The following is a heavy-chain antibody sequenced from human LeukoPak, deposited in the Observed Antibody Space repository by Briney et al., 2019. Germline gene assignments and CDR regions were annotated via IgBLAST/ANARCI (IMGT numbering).Heavy chain of an antibody. J-gene: IGHJ4*02. CDR3: ARGKVVAGTPGQNSWDY. Sequence: SETLSLTCTVSGGSISSYNWNWIRQPAGKGLEWVGRIYTSGSTNYNPSLKSRVSMSVDTSKNQFSLRLSSVTAADTAVYYCARGKVVAGTPGQNSWDYWGQGTLVTVSS. CDR1: GGSISSYN. D-gene: IGHD6-19*01. V-gene: IGHV4-4*07. CDR2: IYTSGST.